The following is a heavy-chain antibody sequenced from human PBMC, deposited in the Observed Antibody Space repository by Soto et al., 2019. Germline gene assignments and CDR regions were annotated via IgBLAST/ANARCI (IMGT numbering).Heavy chain of an antibody. J-gene: IGHJ5*02. CDR2: IYWDDDK. CDR3: SHNGGRTTGGKYISGSYRLNWFAP. V-gene: IGHV2-5*02. D-gene: IGHD3-16*02. CDR1: GFSLTTRGLG. Sequence: QITLKESGPTLVKPTQTLTLTCTFSGFSLTTRGLGVGWHRQPPGKALEWLALIYWDDDKFYNPSLGNRLTITKDTSRNQVVLTLTNVDPVDTATYYCSHNGGRTTGGKYISGSYRLNWFAPWGQGALVIVSS.